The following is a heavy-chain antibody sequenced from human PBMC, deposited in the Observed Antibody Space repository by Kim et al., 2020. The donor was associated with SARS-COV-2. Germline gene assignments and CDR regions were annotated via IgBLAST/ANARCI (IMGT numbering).Heavy chain of an antibody. CDR3: ARVTHPLWSPYYYYYGMDV. J-gene: IGHJ6*02. D-gene: IGHD3-10*01. CDR2: IKQDGSEK. V-gene: IGHV3-7*01. CDR1: GFTFSSYW. Sequence: GGSLRLSCAASGFTFSSYWMSWVRQAPGKGLEWVANIKQDGSEKYYVDSVKGRFTISRDNAKNSLYLQMNSLRAEDTAVYYCARVTHPLWSPYYYYYGMDVWGQGTTVTVSS.